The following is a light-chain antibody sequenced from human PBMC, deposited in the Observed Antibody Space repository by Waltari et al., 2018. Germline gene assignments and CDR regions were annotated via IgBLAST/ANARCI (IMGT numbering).Light chain of an antibody. CDR1: QSVLYRTNNKEY. CDR3: QQYCTTPT. Sequence: DIVMTQFPDSLAVSLGERATINCKSSQSVLYRTNNKEYLAWYQQKPGHPAKLLIYWASTRESGVPDRFGGSGSGTDFTLTISSLQAEDVAVYYCQQYCTTPTFGQGTKVEIK. V-gene: IGKV4-1*01. CDR2: WAS. J-gene: IGKJ1*01.